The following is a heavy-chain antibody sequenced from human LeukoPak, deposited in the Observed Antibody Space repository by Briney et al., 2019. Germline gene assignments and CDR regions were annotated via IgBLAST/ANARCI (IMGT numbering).Heavy chain of an antibody. CDR2: INHSGST. CDR3: ARVGVQIVVVPAATTQTTYDYYMDV. D-gene: IGHD2-2*01. J-gene: IGHJ6*03. CDR1: GGSFSGYY. V-gene: IGHV4-34*01. Sequence: SETLSLTCAVYGGSFSGYYWSWIRQPPGKGLEWIGEINHSGSTNYNPSLKSRVSISVNTSKNQFSLKLSSVTAADTAMYYCARVGVQIVVVPAATTQTTYDYYMDVWGKGNTVTVSS.